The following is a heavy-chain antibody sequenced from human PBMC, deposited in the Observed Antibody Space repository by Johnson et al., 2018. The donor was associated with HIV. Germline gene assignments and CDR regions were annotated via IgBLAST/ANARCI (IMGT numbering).Heavy chain of an antibody. J-gene: IGHJ3*02. CDR1: GFTFSSYA. CDR2: IWYDGSNK. D-gene: IGHD3-16*01. V-gene: IGHV3-30*18. Sequence: QVQLVESGGGVVQPGRSLRLSCAASGFTFSSYAMHWVRQAPGKGLEWVAVIWYDGSNKDYADSVKGRFNISRDNSKNALYLQMNSLRSEDTAVYYCAKPPSMGADAFDIWGQGTMVTVSS. CDR3: AKPPSMGADAFDI.